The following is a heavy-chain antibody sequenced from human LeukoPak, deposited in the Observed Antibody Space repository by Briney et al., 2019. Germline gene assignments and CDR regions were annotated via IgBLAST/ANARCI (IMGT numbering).Heavy chain of an antibody. CDR1: GFTFSSYS. J-gene: IGHJ6*02. CDR3: AKDKSSRRGYYYYGMDV. V-gene: IGHV3-21*04. Sequence: GGSLRLSCVASGFTFSSYSMKWVRQAPGKGLEWVSSISSSSSYIDYADSVKGRFTISRDNAKNSLYLQMRSLRAEDTAVYYCAKDKSSRRGYYYYGMDVWGQGTTVTVSS. D-gene: IGHD6-13*01. CDR2: ISSSSSYI.